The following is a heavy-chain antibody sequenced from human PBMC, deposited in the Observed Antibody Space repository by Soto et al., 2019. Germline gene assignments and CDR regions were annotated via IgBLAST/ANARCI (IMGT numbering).Heavy chain of an antibody. V-gene: IGHV3-74*01. D-gene: IGHD3-10*01. Sequence: GGSLRLSCTVSEFPLSKYWIHWVRQSPGKGLVWLLRVTVEGTSATYADSVKGRFTISRDTANDTLYLQMNGLRDEDTAVYFCARGFRRSKVRGVFHQGGIDYWGQGTRVTVYS. CDR1: EFPLSKYW. J-gene: IGHJ4*02. CDR3: ARGFRRSKVRGVFHQGGIDY. CDR2: VTVEGTSA.